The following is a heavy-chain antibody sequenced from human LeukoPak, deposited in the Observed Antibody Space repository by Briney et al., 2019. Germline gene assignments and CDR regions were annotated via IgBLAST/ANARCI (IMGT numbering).Heavy chain of an antibody. D-gene: IGHD3-9*01. V-gene: IGHV3-74*01. CDR1: GFTFSSYW. J-gene: IGHJ5*02. CDR3: ARGGGYYDILTGRLHPYNWFDP. CDR2: INSDGSST. Sequence: SGGSLRLSCAASGFTFSSYWMHWVRQAPGKGLVWVSRINSDGSSTSYADSVKGRFTISRDNAKNTLYLQMNSLRAEDTAVYYCARGGGYYDILTGRLHPYNWFDPWGQGTLVTVSS.